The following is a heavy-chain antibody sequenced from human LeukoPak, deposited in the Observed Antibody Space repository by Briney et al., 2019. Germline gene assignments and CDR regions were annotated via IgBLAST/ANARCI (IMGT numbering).Heavy chain of an antibody. CDR3: ARGIWSSHNKDYYFDY. D-gene: IGHD2-2*01. CDR1: GYTLTNYA. CDR2: INAGNGNT. Sequence: ASVKVSCKASGYTLTNYAMNWVRQAPGQRLEWMGWINAGNGNTKSSQRFQDGVTITRDTSASTAYMELNSLRSEDTAVYYCARGIWSSHNKDYYFDYWGQGSLVTVSS. J-gene: IGHJ4*02. V-gene: IGHV1-3*01.